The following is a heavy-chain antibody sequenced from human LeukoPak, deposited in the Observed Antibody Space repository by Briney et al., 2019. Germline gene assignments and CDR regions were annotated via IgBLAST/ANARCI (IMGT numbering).Heavy chain of an antibody. V-gene: IGHV1-2*02. D-gene: IGHD3-10*01. Sequence: ASVKVSCKASGYTFTAYYMHWVRQAPGQGLEWMGWINPNSGGTHYAQKFQGRVTMTRDTSISTAYMDLNRLRSDDTAVYYCAREGSAPGDYIYSDFWGQGTLVTVSS. CDR2: INPNSGGT. CDR1: GYTFTAYY. CDR3: AREGSAPGDYIYSDF. J-gene: IGHJ4*02.